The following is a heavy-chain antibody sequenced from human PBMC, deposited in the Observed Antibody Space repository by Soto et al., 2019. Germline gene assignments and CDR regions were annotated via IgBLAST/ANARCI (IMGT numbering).Heavy chain of an antibody. D-gene: IGHD2-15*01. CDR3: ARDSVERGDIVVVVAADHAFDI. J-gene: IGHJ3*02. CDR1: GGTFSSYA. Sequence: ASVKVSCKASGGTFSSYAISWVRQAPGQGLEWMGGIIPIFGTANYAQKFQGRVTITADESTSTAYMELSSLRSEDTAVYYCARDSVERGDIVVVVAADHAFDIWGQGTMVTVSS. V-gene: IGHV1-69*13. CDR2: IIPIFGTA.